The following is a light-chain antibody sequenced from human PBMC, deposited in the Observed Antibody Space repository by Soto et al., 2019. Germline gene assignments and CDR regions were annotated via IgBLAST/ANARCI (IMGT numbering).Light chain of an antibody. J-gene: IGKJ1*01. Sequence: DIQMTQSPSILSASVGDRVTITCRSSQTITNWLAWYQQKPGKAPRLLIYDASSLESWVPSRFSGSGSGTEFTLTISSLQSEDFATYYCQQYKSFWTFGQGTKVE. CDR3: QQYKSFWT. CDR1: QTITNW. CDR2: DAS. V-gene: IGKV1-5*01.